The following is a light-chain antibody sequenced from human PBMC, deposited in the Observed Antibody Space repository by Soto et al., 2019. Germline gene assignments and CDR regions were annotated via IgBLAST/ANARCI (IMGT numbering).Light chain of an antibody. J-gene: IGLJ1*01. CDR1: SGHSNYA. V-gene: IGLV4-69*01. Sequence: QLVLTQSPSASVSLGASVKLTCTLSSGHSNYAIAWHQQQPEKGPRYLMKVNSDGSHRKGDGIPDRFSGSSSGAQRYLTISSLQSEDEADYYCQTWGTGIRVFGTGTKVTVL. CDR2: VNSDGSH. CDR3: QTWGTGIRV.